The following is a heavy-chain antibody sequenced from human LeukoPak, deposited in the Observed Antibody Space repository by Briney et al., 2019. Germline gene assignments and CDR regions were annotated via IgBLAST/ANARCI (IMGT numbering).Heavy chain of an antibody. CDR1: GFTFSSYS. Sequence: KPGGSLRLPCAASGFTFSSYSMNWVRQPPGKGLEWIGEINHSGSTNYNPSLKSRVTISVDTSKNQFSLKLSSVTAADTAVYYCARANSSRYPYYYYGMDVWGQGTTVTVSS. D-gene: IGHD6-13*01. J-gene: IGHJ6*02. CDR3: ARANSSRYPYYYYGMDV. CDR2: INHSGST. V-gene: IGHV4-34*01.